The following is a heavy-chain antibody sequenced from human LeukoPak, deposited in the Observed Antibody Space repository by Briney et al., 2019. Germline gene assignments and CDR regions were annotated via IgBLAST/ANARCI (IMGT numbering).Heavy chain of an antibody. Sequence: GGSLRLSCAASGFTFDDYAMHWVRQAPGKGLEWVSGISWNSGSIGYADSVKGRFTISRDNAKDSLYLQMNSLRAEDTALYYCAKAMRSTVTTIGDYWGQGTLVTVSS. CDR3: AKAMRSTVTTIGDY. CDR1: GFTFDDYA. J-gene: IGHJ4*02. CDR2: ISWNSGSI. V-gene: IGHV3-9*01. D-gene: IGHD4-17*01.